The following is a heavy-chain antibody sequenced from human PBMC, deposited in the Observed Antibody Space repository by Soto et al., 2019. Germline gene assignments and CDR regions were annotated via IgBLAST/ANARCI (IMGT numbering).Heavy chain of an antibody. V-gene: IGHV1-69*10. J-gene: IGHJ4*02. Sequence: SVKVSCKASGGTFSSYAISWVRQAPGQGLEWMGGIIPILGTANYAQKFQGRVTITADKSTSTAHMELSSLRSEDTAVYYCARKRPNCGGDCYSHWGQGTLVTVSS. CDR2: IIPILGTA. CDR3: ARKRPNCGGDCYSH. CDR1: GGTFSSYA. D-gene: IGHD2-21*02.